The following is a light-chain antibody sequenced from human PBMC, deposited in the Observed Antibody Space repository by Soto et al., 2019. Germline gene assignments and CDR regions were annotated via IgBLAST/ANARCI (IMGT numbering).Light chain of an antibody. Sequence: DIPMTQSPSTLSASVGDTVTVTCRASQSVSGWLAWYQQKPGEAPKLLIYEASALPRGVPSRFSGSGSGTKFTLTIANLQPDDFANYNYPQYEDFSETLGPGTKVEI. J-gene: IGKJ1*01. CDR1: QSVSGW. CDR3: PQYEDFSET. V-gene: IGKV1-5*01. CDR2: EAS.